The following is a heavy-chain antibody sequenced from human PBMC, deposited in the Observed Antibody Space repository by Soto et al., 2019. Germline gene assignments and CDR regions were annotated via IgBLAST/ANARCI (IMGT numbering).Heavy chain of an antibody. CDR1: GGSIRSGDYY. J-gene: IGHJ5*02. D-gene: IGHD3-9*01. V-gene: IGHV4-31*03. CDR3: ARDRYVASYNCFDP. CDR2: ISYSGST. Sequence: TSETLSLTCTVSGGSIRSGDYYWSWIRQQPGKGLEWIGYISYSGSTHYNPSLKSRITISVDTSKNQFSLKLTSVTAADTAMYYCARDRYVASYNCFDPWGLGALVTVSS.